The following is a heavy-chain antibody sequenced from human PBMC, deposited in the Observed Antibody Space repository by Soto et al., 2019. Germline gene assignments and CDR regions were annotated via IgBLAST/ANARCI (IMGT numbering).Heavy chain of an antibody. D-gene: IGHD3-3*01. CDR1: Y. Sequence: YWSWIRQPPGKGLEWIGYIYYSGSTNYNPSLKSRVTISVDTSKNQFSLKLSSVTAADTAVYYCSHYDFWSGDHDAFDIWGQGTMVTVSS. CDR3: SHYDFWSGDHDAFDI. J-gene: IGHJ3*02. CDR2: IYYSGST. V-gene: IGHV4-59*01.